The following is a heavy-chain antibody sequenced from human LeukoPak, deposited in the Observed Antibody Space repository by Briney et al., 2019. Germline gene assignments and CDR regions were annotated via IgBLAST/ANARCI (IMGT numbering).Heavy chain of an antibody. CDR2: INHSGST. CDR1: GGSFSGYY. Sequence: SETLSLTCAVYGGSFSGYYWSWIRQPPGEGLEWIGEINHSGSTNYNPSLKSRVTISVDTSKNQFSLKLSSVTAADTAVYYCAPRGYSYGFDYWGQGTLVTVSS. V-gene: IGHV4-34*01. CDR3: APRGYSYGFDY. J-gene: IGHJ4*02. D-gene: IGHD5-18*01.